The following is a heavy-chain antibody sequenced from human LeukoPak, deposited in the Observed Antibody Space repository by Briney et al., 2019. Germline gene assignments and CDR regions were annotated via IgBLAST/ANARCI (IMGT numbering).Heavy chain of an antibody. J-gene: IGHJ4*02. D-gene: IGHD6-19*01. CDR2: IRAYNGNT. CDR3: ARDKGSGWYSDY. CDR1: GYTFTSYG. Sequence: SVNVSCKASGYTFTSYGISWVRQAPGQGLEWMGWIRAYNGNTNYAQKLQGRVTMTTDTSTSTAYMELSSLRSDDTAVYYCARDKGSGWYSDYWGRGTLVTVSS. V-gene: IGHV1-18*01.